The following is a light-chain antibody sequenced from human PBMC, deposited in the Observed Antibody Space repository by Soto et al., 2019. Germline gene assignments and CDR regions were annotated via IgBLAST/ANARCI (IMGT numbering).Light chain of an antibody. J-gene: IGLJ1*01. CDR2: EVS. CDR3: NSYAGSNVLYV. Sequence: QSALTQPPSASGSPGQSVTISCTGTSSDVGGYNYVSWYQQYPGKAPKVMIYEVSKRPSGVPDRFSGSKSGNTASLTVSGLQADDEADYYCNSYAGSNVLYVFGTGTKLTVL. V-gene: IGLV2-8*01. CDR1: SSDVGGYNY.